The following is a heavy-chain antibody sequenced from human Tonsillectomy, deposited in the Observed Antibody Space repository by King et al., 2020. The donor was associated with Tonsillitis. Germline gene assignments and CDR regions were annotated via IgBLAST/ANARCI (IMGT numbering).Heavy chain of an antibody. D-gene: IGHD3-16*01. V-gene: IGHV4-39*01. CDR2: IFYSGST. CDR1: GGSISDSSYW. CDR3: GRQVAYGRWYFDL. J-gene: IGHJ2*01. Sequence: QLQESGPGLVKPSETLSLTCTVSGGSISDSSYWWGCIRQPPGKGPEWIGSIFYSGSTYYNPSLTSRVTISVDTSNNQFSLRLSSVTAADTALYYCGRQVAYGRWYFDLWGRGTLVTVAS.